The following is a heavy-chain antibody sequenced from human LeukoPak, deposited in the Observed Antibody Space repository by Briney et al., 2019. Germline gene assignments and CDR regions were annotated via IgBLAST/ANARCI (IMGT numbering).Heavy chain of an antibody. CDR1: GGSIRSSSYY. D-gene: IGHD6-19*01. CDR2: IYYSGST. J-gene: IGHJ4*02. V-gene: IGHV4-39*01. CDR3: VRQVVAVAGTGYFDY. Sequence: SETLSLTCTVSGGSIRSSSYYWGWIRQPPGKGLEWIGSIYYSGSTYYNASLKSRGTISVDTSKNQFSLKLDSVTAADTAVYFCVRQVVAVAGTGYFDYWGQGTLVTVSS.